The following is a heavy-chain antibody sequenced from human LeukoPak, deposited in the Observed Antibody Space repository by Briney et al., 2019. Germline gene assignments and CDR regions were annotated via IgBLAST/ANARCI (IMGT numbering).Heavy chain of an antibody. CDR2: ISYDGSNK. V-gene: IGHV3-30*04. J-gene: IGHJ6*02. D-gene: IGHD2-2*01. CDR1: GFTFSSYA. Sequence: PGRSLRLSCAASGFTFSSYAMHWVRQAPGKGLEWVAVISYDGSNKYYADSVKGRFTISRDNSKNTLYLQMNSLRAEDTAVYYCARDKIVVVPAAMGDYYYYGMDVWGQGTTVTVSS. CDR3: ARDKIVVVPAAMGDYYYYGMDV.